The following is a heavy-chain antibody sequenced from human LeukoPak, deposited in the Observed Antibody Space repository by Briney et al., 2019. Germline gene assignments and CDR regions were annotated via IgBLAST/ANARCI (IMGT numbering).Heavy chain of an antibody. D-gene: IGHD6-19*01. CDR1: GFTVSSNY. CDR3: ARAHQYSSGPWGFDY. J-gene: IGHJ4*02. V-gene: IGHV3-53*01. CDR2: IYSGGST. Sequence: GGSLRLSCAASGFTVSSNYMSWVRQAPGKGLEWDSVIYSGGSTYYADSVKGRFTISRDNSKNTLYLQMNSLRAEDTAVYYCARAHQYSSGPWGFDYWGQGTLVTVSS.